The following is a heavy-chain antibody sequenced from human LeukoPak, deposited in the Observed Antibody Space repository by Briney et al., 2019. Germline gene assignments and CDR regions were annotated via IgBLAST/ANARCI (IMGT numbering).Heavy chain of an antibody. CDR2: ISASGST. CDR1: GGSISSYY. CDR3: ARQGTMTRGGYWLDP. Sequence: SETLSLTCTVSGGSISSYYWSWIRQPAGKGLEWIGRISASGSTNYAPSLRSRVTMSVDTSTNQFSLKLSSVTAADTAVYYCARQGTMTRGGYWLDPWGQGTLVTVSS. J-gene: IGHJ5*02. V-gene: IGHV4-4*07. D-gene: IGHD3-10*01.